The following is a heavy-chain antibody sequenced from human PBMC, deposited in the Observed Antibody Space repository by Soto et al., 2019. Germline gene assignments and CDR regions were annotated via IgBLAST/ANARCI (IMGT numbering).Heavy chain of an antibody. Sequence: GGSLRLSCAASGFTFSSYEMNWVRQAPGKGLEWVSYISSSGSTIYCADSVKGRFTISRDNAKNSLYLQMNSLRAEDTAVYYCARDRGSSWFDYWGQGTLVTVSS. CDR1: GFTFSSYE. D-gene: IGHD6-13*01. J-gene: IGHJ4*02. V-gene: IGHV3-48*03. CDR2: ISSSGSTI. CDR3: ARDRGSSWFDY.